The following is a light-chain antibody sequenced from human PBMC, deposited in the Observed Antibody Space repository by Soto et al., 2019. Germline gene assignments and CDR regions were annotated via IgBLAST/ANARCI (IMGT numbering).Light chain of an antibody. CDR1: QSIRSW. CDR2: KAS. Sequence: DIQMTQSPSTLSASVGDRVTITCRASQSIRSWLAWYQQKPGKAPRLLIYKASSLESGVPSRFSGSGSGTEFTLTISSLQPDDFATYYCQQYNSYLGVTFGPGTKVDIK. V-gene: IGKV1-5*03. CDR3: QQYNSYLGVT. J-gene: IGKJ3*01.